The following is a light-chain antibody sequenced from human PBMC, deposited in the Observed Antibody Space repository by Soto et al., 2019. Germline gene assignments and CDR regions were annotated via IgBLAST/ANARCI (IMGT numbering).Light chain of an antibody. CDR1: KLGDKY. CDR3: QAWDSSTNVV. Sequence: SYELTQPPSVSVSPGQTASITCSGDKLGDKYACWYQQKPGQSPVLVIYQDSKRPSGIPERFSGSNSGNTATLPISGTQAMDEADYYCQAWDSSTNVVFGGGTTLTVL. V-gene: IGLV3-1*01. J-gene: IGLJ2*01. CDR2: QDS.